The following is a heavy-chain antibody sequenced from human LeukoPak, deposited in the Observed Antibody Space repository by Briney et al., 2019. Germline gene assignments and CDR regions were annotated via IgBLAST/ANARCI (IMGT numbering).Heavy chain of an antibody. CDR1: GFTFGSYG. J-gene: IGHJ3*02. D-gene: IGHD4-17*01. Sequence: GGSLRLSCVASGFTFGSYGMHWVRQAPGKGLEWVAVISYDGSNKYYADSVKGRFTISRDNSKNTLYLQMNSLRAEDTAVYYCAKVGMTTVTSDAFDIWGQGTMVTVSS. V-gene: IGHV3-30*18. CDR3: AKVGMTTVTSDAFDI. CDR2: ISYDGSNK.